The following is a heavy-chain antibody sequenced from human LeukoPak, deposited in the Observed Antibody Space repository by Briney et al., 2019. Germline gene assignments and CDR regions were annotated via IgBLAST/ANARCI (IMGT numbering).Heavy chain of an antibody. D-gene: IGHD3-9*01. CDR3: ARGGLRYFDWLLSIDFDY. J-gene: IGHJ4*02. V-gene: IGHV1-46*01. Sequence: GASVKVSCKTSGYTFTNHNIHWVRQAPGQGLEWMGVINPSGGSTSYPQKFQGRVTMTRDTSTSTVYMELSSLRSEDTAVYYCARGGLRYFDWLLSIDFDYWGQGTLVTVSS. CDR2: INPSGGST. CDR1: GYTFTNHN.